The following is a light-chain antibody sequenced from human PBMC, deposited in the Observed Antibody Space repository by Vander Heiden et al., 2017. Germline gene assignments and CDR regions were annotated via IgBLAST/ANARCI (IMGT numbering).Light chain of an antibody. V-gene: IGKV1-5*03. Sequence: DIQMTPLPSTLSASVGDRVTLACRASQSIDRWLAWYQQKPGKAPNLLIYKASTLQSGVPSRFSGSGSGTAFTLTITSLQPDDVATYYCQQYNSPLVTFGGGTKVEIK. CDR3: QQYNSPLVT. CDR1: QSIDRW. J-gene: IGKJ4*01. CDR2: KAS.